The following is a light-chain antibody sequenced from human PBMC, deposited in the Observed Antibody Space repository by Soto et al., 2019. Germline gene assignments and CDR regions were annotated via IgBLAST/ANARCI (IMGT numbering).Light chain of an antibody. CDR3: QQRNNWPPTWT. J-gene: IGKJ1*01. V-gene: IGKV3-11*01. CDR1: QSVSSH. CDR2: DAS. Sequence: EIVLTQSPATLSLSPGERATLSCRASQSVSSHLAWYQQKPGQAPRLLIYDASIRATGIPARFSGRGSGSDFTLTISSLEPEDFAVYYRQQRNNWPPTWTFGQGTKVEVK.